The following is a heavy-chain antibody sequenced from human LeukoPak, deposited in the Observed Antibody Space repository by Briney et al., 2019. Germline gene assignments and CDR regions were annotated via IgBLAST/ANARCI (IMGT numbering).Heavy chain of an antibody. Sequence: GASVKVSCKASGYTFTSYDINWVRQATGQGLEWMEWMNPTSGHTGYAQNFQGRVTMTRDTSISTAYMELNSLTSEDTAVYYCARSPVGVRKKHDFWGQGTLVIVSS. J-gene: IGHJ4*02. V-gene: IGHV1-8*01. CDR2: MNPTSGHT. CDR1: GYTFTSYD. CDR3: ARSPVGVRKKHDF. D-gene: IGHD3-10*01.